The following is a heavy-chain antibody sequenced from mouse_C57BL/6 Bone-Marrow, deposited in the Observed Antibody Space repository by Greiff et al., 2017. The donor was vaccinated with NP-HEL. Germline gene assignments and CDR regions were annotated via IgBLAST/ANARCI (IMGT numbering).Heavy chain of an antibody. CDR3: ARVDYGFWFAY. D-gene: IGHD2-4*01. CDR1: GYSITSGYD. CDR2: IRYSGST. Sequence: EVKLQESGPGMVKPSQSLSLTCTVTGYSITSGYDWHWIRHFPGNKLEWMGYIRYSGSTNYNPSLKSRISITHDTSKNHFFLKLNSVTTEDTATYYCARVDYGFWFAYWGQGTLVTVSA. J-gene: IGHJ3*01. V-gene: IGHV3-1*01.